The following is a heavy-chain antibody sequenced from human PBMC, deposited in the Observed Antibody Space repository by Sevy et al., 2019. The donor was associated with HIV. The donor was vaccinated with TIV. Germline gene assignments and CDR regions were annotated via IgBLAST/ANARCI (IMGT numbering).Heavy chain of an antibody. J-gene: IGHJ3*02. CDR3: ARGWRGCGGDCFGGAFDI. CDR1: GYTFTSYY. Sequence: ASVKVSCKASGYTFTSYYMHWVRQAPGQGLEWMGIINPSGGSTSYAQTFQGRVTMTRDTSTSTVYMELSSLRSEDTAVYYCARGWRGCGGDCFGGAFDIWGQGTMVTVSS. D-gene: IGHD2-21*02. CDR2: INPSGGST. V-gene: IGHV1-46*01.